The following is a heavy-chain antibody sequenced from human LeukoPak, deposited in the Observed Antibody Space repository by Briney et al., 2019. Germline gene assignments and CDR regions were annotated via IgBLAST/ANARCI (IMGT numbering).Heavy chain of an antibody. V-gene: IGHV4-39*07. D-gene: IGHD3-10*01. CDR1: GGSISSSSYY. CDR3: ARGGRGRNWSDP. J-gene: IGHJ5*02. Sequence: SETLSLTCTVYGGSISSSSYYWGWIRQPPGKGLEWIVSIYYSGSTYYNPSLKSRVTISVETSKNQFSLKLTSVTAADTAVYYCARGGRGRNWSDPWGQGTLVTVSS. CDR2: IYYSGST.